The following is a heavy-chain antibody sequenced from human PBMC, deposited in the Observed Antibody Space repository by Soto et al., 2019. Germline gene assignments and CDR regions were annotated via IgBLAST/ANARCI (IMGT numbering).Heavy chain of an antibody. CDR2: FIPIFGTA. J-gene: IGHJ6*02. CDR1: GGTFSSYA. CDR3: ALHYGSGSNYYYYGMDV. V-gene: IGHV1-69*12. Sequence: QVQLVQSGAEVKKPGSSVKVSCKASGGTFSSYAISWVRQAPGQGLEWMGGFIPIFGTANYAQKFQGRVRFTAEESTSTAYMELSSLRSEATAVYYCALHYGSGSNYYYYGMDVWGQGTTVTVSS. D-gene: IGHD3-10*01.